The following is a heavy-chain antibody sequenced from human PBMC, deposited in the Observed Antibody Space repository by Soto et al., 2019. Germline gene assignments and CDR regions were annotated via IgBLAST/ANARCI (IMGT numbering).Heavy chain of an antibody. V-gene: IGHV4-34*02. CDR3: ATFPPEGRTATPRGDDAFDL. Sequence: QLHLEQRGAGLLKPSETLSLTCDMYGGSFSGYYWGWVHQAPGKGLEWIVDINLSGSPNYNPSLQSRVSVSLDSSKTHFSLKLSSVTAADTAVYYCATFPPEGRTATPRGDDAFDLWGQGTLVTVSS. CDR2: INLSGSP. D-gene: IGHD3-10*01. J-gene: IGHJ3*01. CDR1: GGSFSGYY.